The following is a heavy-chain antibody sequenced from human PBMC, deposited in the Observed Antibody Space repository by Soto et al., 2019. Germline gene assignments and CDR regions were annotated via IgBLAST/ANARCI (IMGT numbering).Heavy chain of an antibody. CDR3: AKRTSGWYFDY. J-gene: IGHJ4*02. D-gene: IGHD6-19*01. Sequence: GGSLRLSCAASGFTFSSYAMNWVRQAPGKGLEWVSGISYGGGSTYYADSVKGRFTISRDNPKNTLYLQMNSLRAEDSAVYYCAKRTSGWYFDYWGQGTLVTVSS. CDR2: ISYGGGST. CDR1: GFTFSSYA. V-gene: IGHV3-23*01.